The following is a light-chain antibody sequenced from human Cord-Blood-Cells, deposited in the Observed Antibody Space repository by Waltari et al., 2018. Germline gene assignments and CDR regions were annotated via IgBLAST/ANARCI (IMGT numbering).Light chain of an antibody. V-gene: IGLV2-8*01. CDR3: SSYAGSNNWV. J-gene: IGLJ3*02. CDR1: SSDVGGDNH. Sequence: QSALTQPPSASGSPGQSVTISCTGTSSDVGGDNHVSWYQQHPGKAPKLMIYEVSKRPSGVPERFSGSKSGNAASLTVSGLQAEDEADYYCSSYAGSNNWVFGGGTKLTVL. CDR2: EVS.